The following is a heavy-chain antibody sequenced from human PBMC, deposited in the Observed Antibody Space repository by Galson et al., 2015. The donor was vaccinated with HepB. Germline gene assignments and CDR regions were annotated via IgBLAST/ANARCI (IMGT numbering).Heavy chain of an antibody. CDR3: TRHRSYGDYYYGMDV. V-gene: IGHV3-73*01. Sequence: SLRLSCAASGFTFSGSAMHWVRQASGKGLEWVGRIRSKANSYATAYAASVKGRFTISRDDSKNTAYLQMNSLKTEDTAVYYCTRHRSYGDYYYGMDVWGQGTTVTASS. J-gene: IGHJ6*02. D-gene: IGHD4-17*01. CDR1: GFTFSGSA. CDR2: IRSKANSYAT.